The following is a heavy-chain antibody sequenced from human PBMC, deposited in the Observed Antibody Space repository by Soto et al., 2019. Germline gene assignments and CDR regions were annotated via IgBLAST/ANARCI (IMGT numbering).Heavy chain of an antibody. CDR1: GDSITSGDYY. Sequence: VQLQESGPGLVKPSQTLSLTCTVSGDSITSGDYYWSWIRQPPGKGLEWIGYIYYSGNTNYNPSLTSRVIMSVDTSKNQFSLKSTSVTAADTAVYYCASFVGLLWGGVSPAESWGSYYFDNWGQGTLVTVSS. J-gene: IGHJ4*02. CDR2: IYYSGNT. V-gene: IGHV4-30-4*01. D-gene: IGHD2-8*01. CDR3: ASFVGLLWGGVSPAESWGSYYFDN.